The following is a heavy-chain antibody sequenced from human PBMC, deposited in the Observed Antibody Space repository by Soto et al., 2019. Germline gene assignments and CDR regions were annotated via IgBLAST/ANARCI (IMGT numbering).Heavy chain of an antibody. Sequence: QLRLQESGPGLVKPSETLSLTCFVSGGSIKDDNFYWGWIRQTPGKGLAWIGSVDYTGSSYYNSSLKSRVTISVDTSKNQFSLTMTSVTDADTAVYSCARGIQEGFDPWGQGTLVTVSS. CDR3: ARGIQEGFDP. J-gene: IGHJ5*02. D-gene: IGHD1-20*01. CDR2: VDYTGSS. CDR1: GGSIKDDNFY. V-gene: IGHV4-39*01.